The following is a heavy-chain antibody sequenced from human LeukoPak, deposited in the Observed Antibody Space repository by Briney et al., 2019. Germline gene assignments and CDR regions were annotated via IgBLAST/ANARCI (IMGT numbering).Heavy chain of an antibody. CDR3: ARLRVAVIDY. D-gene: IGHD6-19*01. J-gene: IGHJ4*02. Sequence: PSETLSLTCPVSGGSISSSSYYWGWLRQPPGKGLEWIGSIYYSGSTYYNPSLKSRVTISVDTSKNQFSLKLSSVTAADTAVYYCARLRVAVIDYWGQGTLVTVSS. V-gene: IGHV4-39*01. CDR2: IYYSGST. CDR1: GGSISSSSYY.